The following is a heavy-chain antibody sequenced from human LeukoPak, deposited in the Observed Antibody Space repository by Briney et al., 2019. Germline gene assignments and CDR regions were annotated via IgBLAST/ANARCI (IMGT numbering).Heavy chain of an antibody. J-gene: IGHJ6*02. Sequence: ASVKVSCKASGYTFTSYGISWVRQAPGQGLEWMGWISAYNGNTIYAQKFQGRVTMTEDTSTDTAYMELSSLRSEDTAVYYCATPGIAVAGSHYYYYGMDVWGQGTTVTVSS. CDR3: ATPGIAVAGSHYYYYGMDV. CDR1: GYTFTSYG. CDR2: ISAYNGNT. V-gene: IGHV1-18*01. D-gene: IGHD6-19*01.